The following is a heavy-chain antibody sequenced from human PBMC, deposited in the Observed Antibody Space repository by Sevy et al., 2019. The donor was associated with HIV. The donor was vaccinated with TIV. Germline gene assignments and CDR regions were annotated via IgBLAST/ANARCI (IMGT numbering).Heavy chain of an antibody. V-gene: IGHV4-38-2*01. D-gene: IGHD2-2*02. Sequence: SETLSLTCAVSGYSISSGYYWGWIRQPPGKGLEWIGSIYHSGSTYYNPSLKSRVTISVDTSKNQFSLKLSSVTAADTAVYYCVRCGGGVVVPAAIDFLWFDPWGQGTLVTVSS. CDR1: GYSISSGYY. J-gene: IGHJ5*02. CDR2: IYHSGST. CDR3: VRCGGGVVVPAAIDFLWFDP.